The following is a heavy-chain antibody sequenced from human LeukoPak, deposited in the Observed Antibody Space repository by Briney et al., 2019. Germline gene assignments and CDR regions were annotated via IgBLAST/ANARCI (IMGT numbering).Heavy chain of an antibody. V-gene: IGHV3-74*01. Sequence: PGGSLRLSCAASGFTFNRYWMQWVRQAPGKGLVWVSHITSDGSSTSYADSVKGRFTTSRDNAKSTLYLQMNSLRAEDTAVYYCVRDNYGVDYWGQGTLVTVSS. CDR1: GFTFNRYW. CDR3: VRDNYGVDY. CDR2: ITSDGSST. J-gene: IGHJ4*02. D-gene: IGHD3-10*01.